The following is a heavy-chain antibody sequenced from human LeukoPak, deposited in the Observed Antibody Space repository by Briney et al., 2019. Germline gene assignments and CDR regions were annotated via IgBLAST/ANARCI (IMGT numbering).Heavy chain of an antibody. D-gene: IGHD3-9*01. J-gene: IGHJ4*02. CDR2: ISGSGGTT. CDR1: GFTFSSYA. V-gene: IGHV3-23*01. Sequence: PGGSLRLSCAASGFTFSSYAMTWVRQAPGKGLDWVSAISGSGGTTYSADSVRGRFTISRDDSKNTLYLQMNSLRAEDTAVYYCAKGLINDWSALEYWGQGTLVTVSS. CDR3: AKGLINDWSALEY.